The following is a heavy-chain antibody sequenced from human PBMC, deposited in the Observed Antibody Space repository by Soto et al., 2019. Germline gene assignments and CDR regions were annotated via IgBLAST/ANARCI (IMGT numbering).Heavy chain of an antibody. Sequence: HPECPLRLSCAASVFTLSAYWMSWVRQAPGKGLEWVANIKQDGSEKYYVDSVKGRFTISRDNAKNSLYLQMNSLRAEDTAVYYCASGSDGYKHPSYNYIDTFAQGNTLTISS. D-gene: IGHD3-16*01. CDR3: ASGSDGYKHPSYNYIDT. V-gene: IGHV3-7*01. CDR2: IKQDGSEK. J-gene: IGHJ6*03. CDR1: VFTLSAYW.